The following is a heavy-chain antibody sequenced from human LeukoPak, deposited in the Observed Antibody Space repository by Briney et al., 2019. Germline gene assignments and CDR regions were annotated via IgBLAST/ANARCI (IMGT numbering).Heavy chain of an antibody. J-gene: IGHJ4*02. CDR3: TRKSYSQGFDY. D-gene: IGHD6-13*01. CDR2: IRSKAYGGTT. Sequence: GRSLRLSCTASGFTFGDYAMSWVRQAPGMGLEWVGFIRSKAYGGTTEYAASVKGRFTISRDDSKSIAYLQMNSLKTEDTAVYYCTRKSYSQGFDYWGQGTLVTVSS. V-gene: IGHV3-49*04. CDR1: GFTFGDYA.